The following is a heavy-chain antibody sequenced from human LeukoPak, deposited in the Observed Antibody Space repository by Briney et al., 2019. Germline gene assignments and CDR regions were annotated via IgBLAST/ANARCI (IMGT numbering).Heavy chain of an antibody. V-gene: IGHV3-30*03. CDR3: ARGWLTNTFDY. Sequence: GGSLRLSCAASGFTFSSYGVYWVRQAPGKGLEWVAVISYDGSNKYYADSVKGRFTISRDNAQNSLYLQMNSLRDEDTAVYYCARGWLTNTFDYWGQGTLVIVSS. CDR1: GFTFSSYG. CDR2: ISYDGSNK. J-gene: IGHJ4*02. D-gene: IGHD6-19*01.